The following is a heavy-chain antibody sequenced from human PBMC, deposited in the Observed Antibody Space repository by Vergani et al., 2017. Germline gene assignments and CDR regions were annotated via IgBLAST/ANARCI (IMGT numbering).Heavy chain of an antibody. CDR1: GGTFSSYA. CDR3: AREGNGGDYGESYFDY. V-gene: IGHV1-69*01. J-gene: IGHJ4*03. CDR2: IIPIFGTA. Sequence: QVQLVQSGAEVKKPGSSVKVSCKASGGTFSSYAISWVRQAPGQGLEWMGGIIPIFGTANYAQKFQGRVTITADESTSTAYMELSSLRSEDTAVYYCAREGNGGDYGESYFDYWGQGTMVTVSS. D-gene: IGHD4-17*01.